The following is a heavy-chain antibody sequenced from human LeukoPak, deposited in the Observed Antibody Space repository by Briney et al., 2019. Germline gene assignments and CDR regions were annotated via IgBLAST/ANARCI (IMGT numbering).Heavy chain of an antibody. CDR3: ARERGSWVGAINAFDI. J-gene: IGHJ3*02. V-gene: IGHV1-69*13. CDR2: IIPIFGTA. CDR1: GGTFSSYA. Sequence: ASVKVSCKASGGTFSSYAISWVRQAPGQGLEWMGGIIPIFGTANYAQKFQGRVTITADESTSTAYMELSSLRSEDTAVYYCARERGSWVGAINAFDIWGQGTMVTISS. D-gene: IGHD1-26*01.